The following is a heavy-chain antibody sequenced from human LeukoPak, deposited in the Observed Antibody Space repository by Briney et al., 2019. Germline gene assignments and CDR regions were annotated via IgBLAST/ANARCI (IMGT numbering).Heavy chain of an antibody. D-gene: IGHD3-22*01. V-gene: IGHV4-34*01. Sequence: SETLSLTCAVYGGSFSGYYWTWIRQAPGKGLEWIGEINPSGRISYNPSLKSRLTISVDTSKNQFSLKLSSVTAADTAVYYCARSLYYYDSSPFDYWGQGTLVTVSS. CDR2: INPSGRI. CDR3: ARSLYYYDSSPFDY. J-gene: IGHJ4*02. CDR1: GGSFSGYY.